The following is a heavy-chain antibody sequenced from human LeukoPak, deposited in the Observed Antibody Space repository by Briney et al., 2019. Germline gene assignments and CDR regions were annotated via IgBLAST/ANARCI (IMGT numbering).Heavy chain of an antibody. Sequence: GGSLRLSCAASGFGFSGYGMHWVRQAPGKGLEWVAVISYDGSNKYYADSVKGRFTISRDNAKNSLYLQMNSLRAEDTAVYYCAGITVTPYWDQGTLVTVSS. CDR2: ISYDGSNK. CDR1: GFGFSGYG. D-gene: IGHD3-22*01. CDR3: AGITVTPY. V-gene: IGHV3-33*05. J-gene: IGHJ4*02.